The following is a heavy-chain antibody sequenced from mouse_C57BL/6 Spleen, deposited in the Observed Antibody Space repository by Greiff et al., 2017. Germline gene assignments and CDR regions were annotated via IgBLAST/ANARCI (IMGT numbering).Heavy chain of an antibody. CDR3: ARWWCRLRDYAMDY. J-gene: IGHJ4*01. D-gene: IGHD1-1*02. CDR2: ISSGSSTI. Sequence: EVKLVESGGGLVKPGGSVKLSCAASGFTFSDYGMHWVRQSPEKGLEWVAYISSGSSTIYYADTVKGRFTISRDNAKNTLFLQMTSLRSEDTAMYYCARWWCRLRDYAMDYWGQGTSVTVSS. CDR1: GFTFSDYG. V-gene: IGHV5-17*01.